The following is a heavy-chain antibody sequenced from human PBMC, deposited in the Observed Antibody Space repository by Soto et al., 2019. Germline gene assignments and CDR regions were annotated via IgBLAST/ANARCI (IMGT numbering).Heavy chain of an antibody. V-gene: IGHV4-59*01. CDR3: ARDLWGYCGADCYPLDV. CDR1: GCSISSYY. CDR2: MYNTGST. Sequence: SDTLSLTCTVSGCSISSYYWSWIRQPPGKGLEWIGYMYNTGSTIYNPSLKSRVTISVDTSKNQFSLKLNSVTAADTAVYYCARDLWGYCGADCYPLDVWGQGTTVTVS. J-gene: IGHJ6*02. D-gene: IGHD2-21*02.